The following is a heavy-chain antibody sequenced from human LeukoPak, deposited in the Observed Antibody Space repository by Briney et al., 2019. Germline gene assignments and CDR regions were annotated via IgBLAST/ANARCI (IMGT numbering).Heavy chain of an antibody. Sequence: SGGSLRLSCAASGFTFSSYAMHWVRQAPGKGLEWVAVISYDGSNKYYADSVKGRFTISRDNSKNTLYLQIHSLRAEDTAVYYCAKAAGLIAVTPPGWGQGTLVTVSS. CDR2: ISYDGSNK. V-gene: IGHV3-30-3*01. J-gene: IGHJ4*02. CDR1: GFTFSSYA. CDR3: AKAAGLIAVTPPG. D-gene: IGHD2-21*01.